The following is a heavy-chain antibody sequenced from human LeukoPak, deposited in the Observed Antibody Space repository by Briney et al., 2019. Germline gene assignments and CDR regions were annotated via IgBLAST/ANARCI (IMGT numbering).Heavy chain of an antibody. CDR3: AREAALGYCSSTSCYSPYYFDY. CDR2: IYSGGST. Sequence: TEGSLRLSCAASGFTVSSNYMSWVRQAPGKGLEWVSVIYSGGSTYYADSVKGRFTISRDNSKNTLYLQMNSLRAEDTAVYYCAREAALGYCSSTSCYSPYYFDYWGQGTLVTVSS. V-gene: IGHV3-66*01. J-gene: IGHJ4*02. CDR1: GFTVSSNY. D-gene: IGHD2-2*01.